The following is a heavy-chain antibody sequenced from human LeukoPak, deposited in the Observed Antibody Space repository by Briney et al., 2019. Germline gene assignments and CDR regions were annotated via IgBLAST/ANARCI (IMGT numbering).Heavy chain of an antibody. CDR2: INWNGGST. J-gene: IGHJ4*02. D-gene: IGHD3-3*01. V-gene: IGHV3-20*04. Sequence: GGSLRLSCAASGFTFDDYGMSWVRQAPGKGLEWVSGINWNGGSTGYADSVKGRFTISRDNAKNSLYLQMNSLRAEDTALYYCARDPNDFWSGYFDYWGQGTLVTVPS. CDR1: GFTFDDYG. CDR3: ARDPNDFWSGYFDY.